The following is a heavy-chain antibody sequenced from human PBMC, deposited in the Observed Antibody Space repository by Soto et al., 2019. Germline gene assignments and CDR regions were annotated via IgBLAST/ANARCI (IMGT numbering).Heavy chain of an antibody. J-gene: IGHJ4*02. CDR1: GGSISSGGYY. CDR3: ARVVAAPTTTVTSETLRAFFFDY. Sequence: SETLSLTCTVSGGSISSGGYYWSWIRQHPGKGLEWIGYIYYSGSTYYNPSLKSRVTISVDTSKNQFSLKLSSVTAADTAVYYCARVVAAPTTTVTSETLRAFFFDYWGQGTLVTVSS. D-gene: IGHD4-17*01. V-gene: IGHV4-31*03. CDR2: IYYSGST.